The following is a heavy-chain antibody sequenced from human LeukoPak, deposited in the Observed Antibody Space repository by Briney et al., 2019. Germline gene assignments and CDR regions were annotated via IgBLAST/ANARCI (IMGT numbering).Heavy chain of an antibody. CDR1: GGTFSSYA. D-gene: IGHD2-15*01. CDR2: INPRDGST. Sequence: ASVKVSCKASGGTFSSYAISWVRQAPGQGLEWMGIINPRDGSTSYAQKFQGRVTMTRATSTSTVYMELSSLSSEDTAVYYCERAIYCSGGSCHWEFDYWGQGTLVTVSS. V-gene: IGHV1-46*01. CDR3: ERAIYCSGGSCHWEFDY. J-gene: IGHJ4*02.